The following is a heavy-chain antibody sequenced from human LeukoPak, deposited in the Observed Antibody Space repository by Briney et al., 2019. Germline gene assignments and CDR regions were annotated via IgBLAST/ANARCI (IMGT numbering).Heavy chain of an antibody. CDR1: GFTFSNAW. V-gene: IGHV3-15*01. Sequence: GGSLRLSCAASGFTFSNAWMNWVRQAPGKGLEWVGRIKSKTDGGTTDYAAPVKGRFTISRDDSKNTLYLQMNSLKTEDTAVYYCTTDPYCSGGSCIYYYYMDVWGKGTTVTVSS. D-gene: IGHD2-15*01. CDR2: IKSKTDGGTT. J-gene: IGHJ6*03. CDR3: TTDPYCSGGSCIYYYYMDV.